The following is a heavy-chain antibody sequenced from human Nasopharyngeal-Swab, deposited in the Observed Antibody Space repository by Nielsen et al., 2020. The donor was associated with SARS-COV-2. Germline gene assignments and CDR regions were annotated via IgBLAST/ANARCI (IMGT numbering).Heavy chain of an antibody. Sequence: GGSLRLSCAASGFTFSSYGMHWVRQAPGKGLEWVAVISYDGSNKYYADSVKGRFTIPRDNSKNTLYLQMNSLRAEDTAVYYCARYFPRPLDFWNHLSVSHLLYYYGMDVWGQGTTVTVSS. V-gene: IGHV3-30*03. D-gene: IGHD3-3*01. CDR3: ARYFPRPLDFWNHLSVSHLLYYYGMDV. CDR1: GFTFSSYG. CDR2: ISYDGSNK. J-gene: IGHJ6*02.